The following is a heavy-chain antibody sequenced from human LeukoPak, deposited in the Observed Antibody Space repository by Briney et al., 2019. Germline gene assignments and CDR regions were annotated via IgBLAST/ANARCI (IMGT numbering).Heavy chain of an antibody. CDR1: GGTFSSYA. V-gene: IGHV1-69*04. CDR2: IIPILGIA. Sequence: ASVKVSCKASGGTFSSYAISWVRQAPGQGLEWMGRIIPILGIANYAQKFQGRVTITADKSTSTAYMELSSLRSEDTAVYYCATAVVVTGVDYWGQGTLVTVSS. CDR3: ATAVVVTGVDY. D-gene: IGHD3-22*01. J-gene: IGHJ4*02.